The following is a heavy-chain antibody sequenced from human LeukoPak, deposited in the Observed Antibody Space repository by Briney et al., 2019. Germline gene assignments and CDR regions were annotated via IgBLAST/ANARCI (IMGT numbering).Heavy chain of an antibody. J-gene: IGHJ4*02. V-gene: IGHV3-9*01. Sequence: GGSLRLSCAASGFTFDDYAMHWVRQAPGKGLEWVSGISWNSGSIGYADSVKGRFTISRDNAKNSLYLQMNSLRAEDTASYYCAKGGPYCSGGSCYGYFDYWGQGTLVTVSS. CDR2: ISWNSGSI. CDR3: AKGGPYCSGGSCYGYFDY. D-gene: IGHD2-15*01. CDR1: GFTFDDYA.